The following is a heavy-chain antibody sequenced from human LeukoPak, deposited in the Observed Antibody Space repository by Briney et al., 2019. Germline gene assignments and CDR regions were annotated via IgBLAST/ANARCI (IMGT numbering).Heavy chain of an antibody. Sequence: GGSLRLSCAASGFTFSSFAMSWVRQAPGKGLEWVSVIYSGGSTYYADSVKGRFTISRDNSKNTLYLQMNSLRAEDTAVYYCAKDRGILWFGESSYFDYWGQGTLVTVSS. D-gene: IGHD3-10*01. CDR3: AKDRGILWFGESSYFDY. V-gene: IGHV3-23*03. CDR2: IYSGGST. J-gene: IGHJ4*02. CDR1: GFTFSSFA.